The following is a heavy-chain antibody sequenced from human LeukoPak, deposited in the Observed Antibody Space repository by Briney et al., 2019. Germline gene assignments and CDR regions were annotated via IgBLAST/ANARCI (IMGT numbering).Heavy chain of an antibody. J-gene: IGHJ3*02. CDR2: ISWNSGSV. CDR3: AKSSSYYYDSSGYYSHAFHI. D-gene: IGHD3-22*01. V-gene: IGHV3-9*03. CDR1: GFTFDDYA. Sequence: GGSLRLSCAASGFTFDDYAMHWVRQAPGKGLEWVSGISWNSGSVGYADSVKGRFTISRDNAKNSLYLQMDSLRPDDMALYYCAKSSSYYYDSSGYYSHAFHIWGQGTMVTVSS.